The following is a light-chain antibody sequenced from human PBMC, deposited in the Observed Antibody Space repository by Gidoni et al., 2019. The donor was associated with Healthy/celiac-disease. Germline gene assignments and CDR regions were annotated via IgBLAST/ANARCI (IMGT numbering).Light chain of an antibody. CDR2: DAS. CDR1: QSVSSY. CDR3: QQWKT. J-gene: IGKJ1*01. Sequence: DIVLTQPPATLSLSPGERATLSCSASQSVSSYLAWYQQKPGQAPRLLIYDASNRATGIPARFSGSGSGTDFTLTISSLEPEDFAVYYCQQWKTFGQGTKVEIK. V-gene: IGKV3-11*01.